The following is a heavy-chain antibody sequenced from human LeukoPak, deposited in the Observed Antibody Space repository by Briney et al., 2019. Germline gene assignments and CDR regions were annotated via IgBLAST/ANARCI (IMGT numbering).Heavy chain of an antibody. CDR3: ARHGVRGYYYGSGSYWGIDY. J-gene: IGHJ4*02. CDR2: IYPGDSDT. D-gene: IGHD3-10*01. Sequence: GESLKISCKGSGYSFTSYWIGWVRQMPGKGLEWMGIIYPGDSDTRYSPSFQGQVTISADKSISTAYLQWSSLKASDTAVYYCARHGVRGYYYGSGSYWGIDYWGQGTLVTVSS. V-gene: IGHV5-51*01. CDR1: GYSFTSYW.